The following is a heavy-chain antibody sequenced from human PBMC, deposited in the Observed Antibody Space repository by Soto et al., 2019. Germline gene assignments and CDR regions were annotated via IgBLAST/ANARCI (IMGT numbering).Heavy chain of an antibody. Sequence: QVQLVQSGAEVKKPGASVMVSCEASGDTFTNYEINWVRQATGQGLEWLGWVSLNTGNTGYAQRLQGRVSMTANPSISTDYMELSTLRSEDTAVYYCATVPRGSRYFYYLDVWGKGTTVIVSS. V-gene: IGHV1-8*01. CDR1: GDTFTNYE. J-gene: IGHJ6*03. CDR2: VSLNTGNT. CDR3: ATVPRGSRYFYYLDV. D-gene: IGHD3-16*01.